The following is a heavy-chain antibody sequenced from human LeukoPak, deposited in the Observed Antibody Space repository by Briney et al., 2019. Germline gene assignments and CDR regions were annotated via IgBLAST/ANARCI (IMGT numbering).Heavy chain of an antibody. D-gene: IGHD3-16*01. V-gene: IGHV3-7*01. CDR1: GFTFSSYS. J-gene: IGHJ6*03. CDR2: IKQDGSEK. Sequence: PGGSLRLSCAASGFTFSSYSMNWVRQAPGKGLEWVANIKQDGSEKYYVDPVKGRFTISRDNAMNSLYLQMNSLRAEDTAVYYCASNLGGWGSYYMDVWGKGTTVTVFS. CDR3: ASNLGGWGSYYMDV.